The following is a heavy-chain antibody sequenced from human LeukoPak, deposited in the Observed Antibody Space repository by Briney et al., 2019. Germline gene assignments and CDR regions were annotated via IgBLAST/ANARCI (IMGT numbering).Heavy chain of an antibody. CDR2: TNHSGST. J-gene: IGHJ4*02. V-gene: IGHV4-34*01. CDR1: GGSFSGYY. CDR3: ARGIGYYDSSGYSFDY. D-gene: IGHD3-22*01. Sequence: PSETLSLTCAVYGGSFSGYYWSWIRQPPGKGLEWIGETNHSGSTNYNPSLKSRVTISVDTSKNQFSLKLSSVTAADTAVYYCARGIGYYDSSGYSFDYWGQGTLVTVSS.